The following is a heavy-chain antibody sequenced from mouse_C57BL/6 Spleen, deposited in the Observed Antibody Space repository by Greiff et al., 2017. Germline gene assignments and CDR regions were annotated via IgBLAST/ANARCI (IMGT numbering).Heavy chain of an antibody. CDR2: ISSGSSTI. J-gene: IGHJ3*01. CDR3: ARDFYYYGSSLAY. V-gene: IGHV5-17*01. CDR1: GFTFSDYG. D-gene: IGHD1-1*01. Sequence: DVKLVESGGGLVKPGGSLKLSCAASGFTFSDYGMHWVRQAPEKGLEWVAYISSGSSTIYYADTVKGRFTISRDNAKNTLFLQMTSLRSEDTAMYYCARDFYYYGSSLAYWGQGTLVTVSA.